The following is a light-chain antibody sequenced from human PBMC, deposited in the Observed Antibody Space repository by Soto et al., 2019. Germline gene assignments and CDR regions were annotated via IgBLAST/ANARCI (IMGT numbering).Light chain of an antibody. CDR2: GNN. CDR1: SSNIGAGYD. V-gene: IGLV1-40*01. J-gene: IGLJ2*01. Sequence: QSVLTQPPSVSGAPGQRVAISCTGSSSNIGAGYDIHWYQQLPGTAPKLLIYGNNNRPSGVPDRFSGSRSGTSASLAITGLQAEDEADYYCQSYATSLSGSLFGGGTKLTVL. CDR3: QSYATSLSGSL.